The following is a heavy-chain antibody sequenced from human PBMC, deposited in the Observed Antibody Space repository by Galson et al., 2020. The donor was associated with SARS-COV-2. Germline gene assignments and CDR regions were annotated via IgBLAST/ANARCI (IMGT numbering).Heavy chain of an antibody. J-gene: IGHJ6*03. CDR3: AKDNNYYDSSGYYYSPRYHYYYYMDV. CDR1: GFTFSSYG. Sequence: GGSLRLSCAASGFTFSSYGMHWVRQAPGKGLEWVAVVSYDGRNKYYADSVKGRFTISRDNSKNTLYLQMNSLRAEDTAVYYCAKDNNYYDSSGYYYSPRYHYYYYMDVWGKGTTVTVSS. V-gene: IGHV3-30*18. D-gene: IGHD3-22*01. CDR2: VSYDGRNK.